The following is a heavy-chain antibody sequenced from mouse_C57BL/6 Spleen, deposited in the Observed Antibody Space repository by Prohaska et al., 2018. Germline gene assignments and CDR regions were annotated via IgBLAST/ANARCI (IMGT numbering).Heavy chain of an antibody. J-gene: IGHJ1*03. CDR2: IYPRSGNT. V-gene: IGHV1-81*01. CDR3: ARSPFTTHWYFDV. CDR1: GYTFTSYG. D-gene: IGHD1-1*01. Sequence: QVQLQQSGAELARPGASVKLSCKASGYTFTSYGISWVKQRTGQGLEWIGEIYPRSGNTYYNEKFKGKATLTADKSSSTAYMELRSLTSEDSAVYFCARSPFTTHWYFDVWGTGTTVTVSS.